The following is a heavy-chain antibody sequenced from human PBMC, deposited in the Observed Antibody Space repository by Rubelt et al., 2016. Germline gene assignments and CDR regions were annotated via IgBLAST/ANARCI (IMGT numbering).Heavy chain of an antibody. CDR2: ISAYNGNT. V-gene: IGHV1-18*01. Sequence: QVQLVQSGAEVKKPGASVKVSCKASGYTFTSYGISWVRQAPGQGLEWMGWISAYNGNTNFVRKLQGRVTMTTDTSTSTAYMELRGLSADDTGVYYSARVRGVIRSKFDYWGQGTLVTVSS. CDR1: GYTFTSYG. J-gene: IGHJ4*02. CDR3: ARVRGVIRSKFDY. D-gene: IGHD3-10*01.